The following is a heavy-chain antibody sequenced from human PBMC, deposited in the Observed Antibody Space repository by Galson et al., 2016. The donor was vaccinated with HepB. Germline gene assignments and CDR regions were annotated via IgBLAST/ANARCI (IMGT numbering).Heavy chain of an antibody. V-gene: IGHV3-23*01. Sequence: SLRLSCAASGFTFNNYAMSWVRQAPGKGLDWVSTISGSGGSTFYADSVKGRFTISRDNSKNTVYLKMNSLRAEDTAIYYCAKDGEDSRGYFYYYYGMDVWGQGTTVTVSS. CDR1: GFTFNNYA. J-gene: IGHJ6*02. CDR2: ISGSGGST. D-gene: IGHD3-22*01. CDR3: AKDGEDSRGYFYYYYGMDV.